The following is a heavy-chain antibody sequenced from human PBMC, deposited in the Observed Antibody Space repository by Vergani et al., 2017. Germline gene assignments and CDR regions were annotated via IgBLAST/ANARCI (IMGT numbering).Heavy chain of an antibody. CDR2: INPNSGGT. CDR1: GYTFTGYY. CDR3: ARARRYYYDSSGPADYYGMDV. Sequence: QVQLVQSGAEVKKPGPSVKVSCKASGYTFTGYYMHWVRQAPGQGLEWMGWINPNSGGTYYAQKFQGWVTMTRDTSISTAYMELSRLRSDDTAVYYCARARRYYYDSSGPADYYGMDVWGQGTTVTVSS. D-gene: IGHD3-22*01. V-gene: IGHV1-2*04. J-gene: IGHJ6*02.